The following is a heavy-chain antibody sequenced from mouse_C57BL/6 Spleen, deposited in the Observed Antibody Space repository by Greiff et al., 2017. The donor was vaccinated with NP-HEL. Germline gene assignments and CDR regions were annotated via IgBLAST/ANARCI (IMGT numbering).Heavy chain of an antibody. Sequence: QVQLQQPGAELVKPGASVKLSCKASGYTFTSYWMHWVKQRPGQGLEWIGMIHPNSGSTNYNEKFKSKATLTVDKSYSTAFMQLSILTSEDSAVYYCARSSDYARGGDYWGQGTSVTVSS. CDR1: GYTFTSYW. CDR3: ARSSDYARGGDY. D-gene: IGHD2-4*01. CDR2: IHPNSGST. J-gene: IGHJ4*01. V-gene: IGHV1-64*01.